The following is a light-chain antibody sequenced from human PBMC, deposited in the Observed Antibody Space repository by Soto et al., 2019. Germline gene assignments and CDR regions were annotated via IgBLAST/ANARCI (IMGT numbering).Light chain of an antibody. V-gene: IGKV3-20*01. CDR1: QSVGSNY. CDR2: GAS. Sequence: EIVLTQSPDTLSLSPGDRATLSCRASQSVGSNYLAWYQQKPGQAPRLLIFGASSRATGIPDRFSGSGSGTDFTLTISRLEPEDFAVYYCQQYGSSPRTFGQGTKVEI. CDR3: QQYGSSPRT. J-gene: IGKJ1*01.